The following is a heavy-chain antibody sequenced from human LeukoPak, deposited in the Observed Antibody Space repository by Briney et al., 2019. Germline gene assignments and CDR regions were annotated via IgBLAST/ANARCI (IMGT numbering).Heavy chain of an antibody. J-gene: IGHJ6*03. Sequence: GGSLRLSCAASGFTFSSYSMNWVRQAPGKGLEWVSSISSSSSYIYYADSVKGRFTISRDNAKNSLYLQMNSLRAEDTAVYYCARDCPPYSNYYMDVWGKGTTVIVSS. CDR1: GFTFSSYS. CDR3: ARDCPPYSNYYMDV. CDR2: ISSSSSYI. D-gene: IGHD4-11*01. V-gene: IGHV3-21*01.